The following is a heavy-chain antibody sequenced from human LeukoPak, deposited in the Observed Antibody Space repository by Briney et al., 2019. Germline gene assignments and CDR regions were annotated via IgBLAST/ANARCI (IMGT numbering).Heavy chain of an antibody. J-gene: IGHJ4*02. V-gene: IGHV3-7*01. CDR3: AKSWFGPGDGYNWDFDY. CDR1: GFNFSTYW. CDR2: IKQDGSEK. D-gene: IGHD5-24*01. Sequence: GGSLRLSCAASGFNFSTYWMTWVRQAPGKGLEWVANIKQDGSEKYYVDSVKGRFTISRDNAKNSLYLQMNSLRAEDTAVYYCAKSWFGPGDGYNWDFDYWGQGTLVTVSS.